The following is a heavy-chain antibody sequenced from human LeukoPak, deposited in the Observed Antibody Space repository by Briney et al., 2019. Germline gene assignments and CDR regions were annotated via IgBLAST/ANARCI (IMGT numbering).Heavy chain of an antibody. CDR2: ISPDGRAT. CDR1: GFIFSYYS. CDR3: AREQPAGSTDY. V-gene: IGHV3-64*01. J-gene: IGHJ4*02. D-gene: IGHD1-14*01. Sequence: PGGPLRLSCAASGFIFSYYSMHWVRQASGKGLEYVSVISPDGRATYYTNSVKGRFTISRDNSKNTVYLQMDSLRDDDTAVYYCAREQPAGSTDYWGQGTLVTVSS.